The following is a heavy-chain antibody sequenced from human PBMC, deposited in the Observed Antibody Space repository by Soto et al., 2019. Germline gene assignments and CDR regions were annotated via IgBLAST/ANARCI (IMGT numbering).Heavy chain of an antibody. CDR1: GDSFTSYW. CDR3: ARQVLWFGELSTPMDV. CDR2: IYPGDSDT. V-gene: IGHV5-51*01. D-gene: IGHD3-10*01. J-gene: IGHJ6*02. Sequence: PGESLKISCKGSGDSFTSYWIGWVRQMPGKGLEWMGIIYPGDSDTRYSPSFQGQVTISADKSISTAYLQWSSLKASDTAMYYCARQVLWFGELSTPMDVWGQGTTVTVSS.